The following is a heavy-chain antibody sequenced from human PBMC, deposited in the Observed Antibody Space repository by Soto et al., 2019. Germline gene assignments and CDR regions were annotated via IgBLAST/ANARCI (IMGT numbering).Heavy chain of an antibody. D-gene: IGHD3-10*01. CDR1: GYTFTSYG. V-gene: IGHV1-18*01. CDR3: ARDRTYGSASGWFDP. CDR2: ISAYNGNT. J-gene: IGHJ5*02. Sequence: QVQLVQSGAEVKKPGASVKVSCKASGYTFTSYGISWVRQAPGQGLEWMGWISAYNGNTNYAQKLQGRVTMTTDTSTSTAYMELRSLRSDDTAVYYFARDRTYGSASGWFDPWGQGTLVTVSS.